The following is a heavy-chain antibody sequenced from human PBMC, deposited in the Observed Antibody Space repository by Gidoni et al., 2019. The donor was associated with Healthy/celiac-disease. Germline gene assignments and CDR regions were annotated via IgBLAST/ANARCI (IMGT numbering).Heavy chain of an antibody. CDR3: AISGFYYGMDV. D-gene: IGHD3-10*01. Sequence: QLQLQESGPGLVKPSETLSLTCTVSGGSISSSSYYWGWIRQPPGKGLAWIGSIYYSGSTYYNPSLKSRVTISVDTSKNQFSLKLSSVTAADTAVYHCAISGFYYGMDVWGQGTTVTVSS. CDR2: IYYSGST. V-gene: IGHV4-39*07. J-gene: IGHJ6*02. CDR1: GGSISSSSYY.